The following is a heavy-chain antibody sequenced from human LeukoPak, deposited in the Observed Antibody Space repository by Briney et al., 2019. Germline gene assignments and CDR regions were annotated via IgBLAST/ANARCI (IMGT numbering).Heavy chain of an antibody. J-gene: IGHJ6*03. CDR1: GFTFSSYA. CDR3: GRSGVTAMVSYYYYYYMDV. Sequence: GGSLRLSCAASGFTFSSYAMSWVRQAPGKGLEWVSAISGSGGSTYYADSVKGRFTISRDNSKNTLYLQMNSLRAEDTAVYYCGRSGVTAMVSYYYYYYMDVWGKGTTVTISS. D-gene: IGHD5-18*01. CDR2: ISGSGGST. V-gene: IGHV3-23*01.